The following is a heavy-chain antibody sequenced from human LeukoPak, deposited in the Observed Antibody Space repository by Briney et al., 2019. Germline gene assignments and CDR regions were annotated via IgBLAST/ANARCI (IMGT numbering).Heavy chain of an antibody. Sequence: GGSLRLSCAASGFTFSDYYMSWIRQAPGKGLEWVSYISSSGNTIYYADSVKGRFTISRDNAKNSLYLQMNSLRAEDTAVYFCARVKYYYDSSGHHEYYFDYWGQGTLVTVSS. CDR2: ISSSGNTI. J-gene: IGHJ4*02. CDR3: ARVKYYYDSSGHHEYYFDY. V-gene: IGHV3-11*01. CDR1: GFTFSDYY. D-gene: IGHD3-22*01.